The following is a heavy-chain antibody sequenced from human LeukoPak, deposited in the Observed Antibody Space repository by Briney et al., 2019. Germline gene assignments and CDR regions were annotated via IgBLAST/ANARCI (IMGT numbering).Heavy chain of an antibody. J-gene: IGHJ4*02. D-gene: IGHD2-21*02. V-gene: IGHV3-72*01. Sequence: GGSLRLSCADSGFTFSDHYMDWVRQAPGKGLEWVGRIRNKANSYTTEYAASVKGRFTISRDDSKNSLYLQMNSLKTDDTAVYYCAKYCGGDCYALDYWGQGTLVTVSS. CDR1: GFTFSDHY. CDR3: AKYCGGDCYALDY. CDR2: IRNKANSYTT.